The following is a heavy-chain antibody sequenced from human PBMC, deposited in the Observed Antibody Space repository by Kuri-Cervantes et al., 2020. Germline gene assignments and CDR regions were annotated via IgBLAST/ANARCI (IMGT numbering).Heavy chain of an antibody. CDR3: ARDADYGQQLPY. J-gene: IGHJ4*02. D-gene: IGHD6-13*01. Sequence: ESLKISCAASGFTFSDYYMSWIRQSPGKGLEWIGNIYYSGDTNYNPSLKSRVTISVDTSKKQFSLKLSFVTAADTAVYYCARDADYGQQLPYWGQGTLVTVSS. V-gene: IGHV4-59*01. CDR2: IYYSGDT. CDR1: GFTFSDYY.